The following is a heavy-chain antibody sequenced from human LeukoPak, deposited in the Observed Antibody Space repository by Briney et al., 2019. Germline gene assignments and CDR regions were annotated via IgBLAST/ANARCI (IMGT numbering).Heavy chain of an antibody. CDR2: INHSGST. D-gene: IGHD6-13*01. Sequence: PSETLSLTCAVYGGSFIGYYCSWIRQPPGKGLEWIGEINHSGSTNYNPSLKSRVTISVDTSKNQFSLKLSSVTAADTAVYYCARGGKQQLVLVWFDPWGQGSLVTVSS. CDR1: GGSFIGYY. V-gene: IGHV4-34*01. CDR3: ARGGKQQLVLVWFDP. J-gene: IGHJ5*02.